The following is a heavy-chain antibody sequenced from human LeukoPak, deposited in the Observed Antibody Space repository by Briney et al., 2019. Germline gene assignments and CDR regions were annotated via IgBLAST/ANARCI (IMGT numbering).Heavy chain of an antibody. Sequence: GGSLRLSCAASGFTVSSNYMSWVRQAPGKGLEWVSVIYSGGSTYYADSVKGRFTISRDNSKNTLYLQMNSLRAEDTAVYYCARDRYSSSSLPYYFDYWGQGTLVTVSS. V-gene: IGHV3-66*02. D-gene: IGHD6-6*01. CDR3: ARDRYSSSSLPYYFDY. J-gene: IGHJ4*02. CDR2: IYSGGST. CDR1: GFTVSSNY.